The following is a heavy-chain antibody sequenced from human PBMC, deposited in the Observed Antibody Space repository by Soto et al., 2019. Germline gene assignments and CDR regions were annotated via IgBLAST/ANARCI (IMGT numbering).Heavy chain of an antibody. Sequence: QVQLVQSGAEVKKPGSSVKVSCKASGGTFSSYTISWVRQAPGQGLEWMGRIIPILGIANYAQKFQGRVTITADKSTSTAYMELSSLSSEDTAVYYCARGLWLGGMDVWGQGTTVTVSS. V-gene: IGHV1-69*02. D-gene: IGHD3-10*01. CDR2: IIPILGIA. CDR1: GGTFSSYT. CDR3: ARGLWLGGMDV. J-gene: IGHJ6*02.